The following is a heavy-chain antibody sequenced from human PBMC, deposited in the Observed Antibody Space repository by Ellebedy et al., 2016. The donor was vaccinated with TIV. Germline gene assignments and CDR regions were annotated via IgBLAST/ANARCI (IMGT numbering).Heavy chain of an antibody. V-gene: IGHV4-59*01. Sequence: SETLSLTXTVSGGSMSSYHWYWIRQPPGKGLECIGYIYNSVSTNYNPSLKSRVTISEDTSKNQFSLKLSSVTAADTAVYYCARAGPTVTTLDLDSWGQGTLVTVSS. CDR2: IYNSVST. J-gene: IGHJ4*02. CDR3: ARAGPTVTTLDLDS. CDR1: GGSMSSYH. D-gene: IGHD4-17*01.